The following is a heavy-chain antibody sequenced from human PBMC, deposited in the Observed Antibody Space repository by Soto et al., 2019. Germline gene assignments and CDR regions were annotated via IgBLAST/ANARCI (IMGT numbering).Heavy chain of an antibody. CDR3: AHKGGRGAAMDV. D-gene: IGHD2-15*01. J-gene: IGHJ6*02. V-gene: IGHV2-5*02. CDR2: IYWDGDK. CDR1: GFSLSTSGVG. Sequence: QITLKESGPTLVKPTQTLTVTCSFSGFSLSTSGVGVAWNRQPPGKALEWLALIYWDGDKRYSPFLKSRLTITKDTSENQVVLTLSSMDPVDTATYYCAHKGGRGAAMDVWGQGTTVTVSS.